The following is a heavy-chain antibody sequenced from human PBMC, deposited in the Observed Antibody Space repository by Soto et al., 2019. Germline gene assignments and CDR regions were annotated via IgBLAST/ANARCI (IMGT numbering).Heavy chain of an antibody. Sequence: QVQLQESGPGLVKPSQTLSLTCTVSGGSISSGGYYWSWIRQHPGKGLEWIGYIYYSGSTYYNPSLKSRVTISVDTSKTLFSLKLSSVTAADTAVYYCAREEGGGYDHRWFDPWGQGTLVTVSS. J-gene: IGHJ5*02. CDR1: GGSISSGGYY. CDR3: AREEGGGYDHRWFDP. D-gene: IGHD5-12*01. V-gene: IGHV4-31*03. CDR2: IYYSGST.